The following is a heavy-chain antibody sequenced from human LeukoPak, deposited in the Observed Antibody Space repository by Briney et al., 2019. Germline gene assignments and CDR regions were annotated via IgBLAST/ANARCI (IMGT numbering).Heavy chain of an antibody. Sequence: GGSLRLSCAASGVTFSGYSMNWVRQAPGKGLEWVSAITATSLHIYYADSVKGRFTISRDNAKNSLYLQMNSLRAEDTAVYYCARAPVDVAAAGYFDYWGQGTLVTVSS. CDR3: ARAPVDVAAAGYFDY. V-gene: IGHV3-21*01. D-gene: IGHD6-13*01. CDR1: GVTFSGYS. J-gene: IGHJ4*02. CDR2: ITATSLHI.